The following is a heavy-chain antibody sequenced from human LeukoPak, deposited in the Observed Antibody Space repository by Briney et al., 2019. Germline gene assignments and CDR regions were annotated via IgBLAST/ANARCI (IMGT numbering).Heavy chain of an antibody. D-gene: IGHD3-10*01. CDR2: ISSSSSYI. J-gene: IGHJ1*01. V-gene: IGHV3-21*01. CDR3: ARVSGLGMNEYYQH. CDR1: GFTFSSYS. Sequence: PGGSLRLSCAASGFTFSSYSMNWVRQAPGKGLEWVSSISSSSSYIYYADSVKGRFTISRDNAKNSLYLQMNSLRAEDTAVYYCARVSGLGMNEYYQHWGQGTLVTVPS.